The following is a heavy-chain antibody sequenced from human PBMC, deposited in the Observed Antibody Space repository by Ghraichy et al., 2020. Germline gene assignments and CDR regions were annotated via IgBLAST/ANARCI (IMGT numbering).Heavy chain of an antibody. D-gene: IGHD5-12*01. CDR1: GGSISSYY. Sequence: SETLSLTCTVSGGSISSYYWSWIRQPPGKGLEWIGYIYYSGSTNYNPSLKSRVTISVDTSKNQFSLKLSSVTAADTAVYYCARGYFSVNSGYDPPLFDYWDQGTLVTVSS. V-gene: IGHV4-59*01. CDR3: ARGYFSVNSGYDPPLFDY. J-gene: IGHJ4*02. CDR2: IYYSGST.